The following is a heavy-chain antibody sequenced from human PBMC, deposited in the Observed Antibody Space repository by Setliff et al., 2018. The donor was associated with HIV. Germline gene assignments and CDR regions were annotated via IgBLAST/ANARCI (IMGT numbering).Heavy chain of an antibody. CDR3: ARVSRNLYGHLDGFDI. D-gene: IGHD3-10*01. Sequence: PGESLKISCVASGYSFTNKWIGWVRQTPGKGLEWMGIIYPGDSQTKYNPSFQGQVTISVDKSLRTAYLQWSSLKTSDTTMYYCARVSRNLYGHLDGFDIWGHGTMVTVSS. J-gene: IGHJ3*02. V-gene: IGHV5-51*01. CDR1: GYSFTNKW. CDR2: IYPGDSQT.